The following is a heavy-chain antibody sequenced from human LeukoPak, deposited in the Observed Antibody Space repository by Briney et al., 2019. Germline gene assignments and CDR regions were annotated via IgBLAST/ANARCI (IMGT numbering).Heavy chain of an antibody. Sequence: GGSLSFSGAGSGFTFSSFGMHWVPQAPGKGLKGWAFIRYGGSNKYYADSVKGRFTISRDNSKNTLYLQMNSLRAEDTAVYYCAKDPTGYYYDSSGYLLPDYWGQGTLVTVSS. D-gene: IGHD3-22*01. V-gene: IGHV3-30*02. CDR3: AKDPTGYYYDSSGYLLPDY. CDR1: GFTFSSFG. J-gene: IGHJ4*02. CDR2: IRYGGSNK.